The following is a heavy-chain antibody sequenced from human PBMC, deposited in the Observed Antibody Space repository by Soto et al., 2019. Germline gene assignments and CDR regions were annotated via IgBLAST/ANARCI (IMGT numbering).Heavy chain of an antibody. Sequence: EVQLVESGGGLVQPGGSLRLSCAASGFTFSDYWISWVRQGQGKGLEWVANINQHGSEKYFVDYLRGRSTISRDNAENSVFLEVDSLRVEDTAVYYCTRDVWEGAFDLWGRGALVTVSS. CDR2: INQHGSEK. CDR1: GFTFSDYW. J-gene: IGHJ2*01. CDR3: TRDVWEGAFDL. V-gene: IGHV3-7*05. D-gene: IGHD3-16*01.